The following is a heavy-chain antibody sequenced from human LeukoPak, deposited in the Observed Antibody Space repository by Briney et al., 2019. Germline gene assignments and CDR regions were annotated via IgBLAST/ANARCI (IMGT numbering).Heavy chain of an antibody. V-gene: IGHV1-18*01. CDR3: ARDINGYYYDSHGYYPTDL. CDR1: GYTFSTYA. CDR2: ISVYNGNT. Sequence: GASVKVSCKASGYTFSTYAISWVRQAPGQGLEWMGWISVYNGNTNYQQRLQGRVTMTTDTSTTTAYMELRSLRSDDTAVYYCARDINGYYYDSHGYYPTDLWGQGALVTVSS. J-gene: IGHJ5*02. D-gene: IGHD3-22*01.